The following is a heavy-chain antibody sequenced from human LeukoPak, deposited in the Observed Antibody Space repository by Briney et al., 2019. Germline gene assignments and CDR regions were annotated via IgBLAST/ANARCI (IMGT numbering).Heavy chain of an antibody. D-gene: IGHD5-12*01. V-gene: IGHV3-49*03. CDR2: IRSKVYGGTT. J-gene: IGHJ4*02. Sequence: GGSLRLSCTASGFTFGDYAMSWFRQAPGKGLEWVGFIRSKVYGGTTEYAASVKGRFTISRDDSKSIAYLQMNSLKSEDTAVYYCVRYSCDADYWGQGTLVTVSS. CDR1: GFTFGDYA. CDR3: VRYSCDADY.